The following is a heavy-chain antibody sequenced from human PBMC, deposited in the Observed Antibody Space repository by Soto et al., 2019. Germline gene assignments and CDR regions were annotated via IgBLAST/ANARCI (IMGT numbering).Heavy chain of an antibody. CDR1: GFTFSSYS. D-gene: IGHD1-1*01. CDR3: ARDKTGTAQGAAFDI. V-gene: IGHV3-21*01. Sequence: GGSLRLSCAASGFTFSSYSMNWVRQAPGKGLEWVSSISSSSSYIYYADSVKGRFTISRDNAKNSLYLQMNSLRAEDKAVYYCARDKTGTAQGAAFDIWGQGTMVTVSS. J-gene: IGHJ3*02. CDR2: ISSSSSYI.